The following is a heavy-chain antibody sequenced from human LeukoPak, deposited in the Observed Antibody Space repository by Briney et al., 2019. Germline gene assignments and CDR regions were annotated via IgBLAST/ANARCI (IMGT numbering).Heavy chain of an antibody. CDR3: ARNLYYYDSSGYYYY. J-gene: IGHJ4*02. Sequence: GGSLRLSCAASGFTFSSYGMHWVRQAPGKGLEWVAFTRYDGSNKYYADSVKGRFTISRDNSKNTLYVQMNSLRAEDTAVYYCARNLYYYDSSGYYYYWGQGTLVTVSS. CDR1: GFTFSSYG. CDR2: TRYDGSNK. V-gene: IGHV3-30*02. D-gene: IGHD3-22*01.